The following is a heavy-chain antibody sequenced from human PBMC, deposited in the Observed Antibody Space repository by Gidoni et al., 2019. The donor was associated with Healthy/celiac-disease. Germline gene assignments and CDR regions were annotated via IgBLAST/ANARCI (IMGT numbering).Heavy chain of an antibody. D-gene: IGHD3-10*01. Sequence: QVQLKQWGAGLSKPSETLSLTCAVHGGSFSGYYWSWIRQPPGKGLEWIGEINHSVSTNYNPSLKSRVTISVDTSKNQFSLKLSSVTAADTAVYYCARARGSRRIDYWGQGTLVTVSS. V-gene: IGHV4-34*01. CDR1: GGSFSGYY. J-gene: IGHJ4*02. CDR2: INHSVST. CDR3: ARARGSRRIDY.